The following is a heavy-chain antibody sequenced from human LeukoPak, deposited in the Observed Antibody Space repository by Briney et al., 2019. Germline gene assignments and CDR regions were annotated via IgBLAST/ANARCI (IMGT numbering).Heavy chain of an antibody. CDR1: GFTFSSYS. Sequence: GGSLRLSCAASGFTFSSYSMNWVPQAPGKGLEWVSSISSSSSYIYYADSVKGRFTISRDNAKNSLYLQMNSLRAEDTAVYYCARVGYDSSGYYSHPPSFDYWGQGTLVTVSS. D-gene: IGHD3-22*01. V-gene: IGHV3-21*01. CDR2: ISSSSSYI. J-gene: IGHJ4*02. CDR3: ARVGYDSSGYYSHPPSFDY.